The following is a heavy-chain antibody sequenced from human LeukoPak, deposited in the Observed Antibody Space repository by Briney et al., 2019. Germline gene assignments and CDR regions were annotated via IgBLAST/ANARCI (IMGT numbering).Heavy chain of an antibody. CDR2: ISSSGTYA. CDR1: GFTFSSYS. CDR3: ASGGVGDSLYRLAFDI. D-gene: IGHD1-26*01. V-gene: IGHV3-21*01. J-gene: IGHJ3*02. Sequence: GGSLRLSCAASGFTFSSYSMNWVRQAPGKGLEWVSSISSSGTYAYYADSVKGRFTISRDNAKNSLSLQMNSLRADDAAVYYCASGGVGDSLYRLAFDIWGQGTLVTVSS.